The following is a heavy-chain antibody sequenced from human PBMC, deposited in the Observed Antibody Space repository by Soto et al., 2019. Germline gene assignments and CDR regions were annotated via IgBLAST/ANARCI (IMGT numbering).Heavy chain of an antibody. CDR1: GFTFSSYS. J-gene: IGHJ6*03. CDR2: ISSSSSTI. V-gene: IGHV3-48*01. CDR3: ARDGQLERRRYYYYMDV. Sequence: PGGSLRLSCAASGFTFSSYSMNWVRQAPGKGLEWVSYISSSSSTIYYADSVKGRFTISRDNAKNSLYLQMNSLRAEDTAVYYFARDGQLERRRYYYYMDVWGKGTTVTVSS. D-gene: IGHD1-1*01.